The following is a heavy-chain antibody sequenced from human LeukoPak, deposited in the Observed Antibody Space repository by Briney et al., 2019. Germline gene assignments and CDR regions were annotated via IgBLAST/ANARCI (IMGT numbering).Heavy chain of an antibody. V-gene: IGHV4-31*03. CDR2: IYYSGGT. CDR1: GGSISSGGYY. CDR3: ARVLLWFGESKYNWFGP. Sequence: SETLSLTCTVSGGSISSGGYYWSWIRQHPGKGLEWIGYIYYSGGTYYNPSLKSRVTISVDTSKNQFSLKLSSVTAADTAVYYCARVLLWFGESKYNWFGPWGQGTLVTVSS. J-gene: IGHJ5*02. D-gene: IGHD3-10*01.